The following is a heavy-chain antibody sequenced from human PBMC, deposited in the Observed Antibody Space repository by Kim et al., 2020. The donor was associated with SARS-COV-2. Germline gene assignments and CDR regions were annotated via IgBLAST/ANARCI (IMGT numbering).Heavy chain of an antibody. V-gene: IGHV2-70*11. CDR1: GFSLSTSGMC. J-gene: IGHJ6*03. D-gene: IGHD3-3*01. CDR2: IDWDDDK. Sequence: SGPTLVNPTQTLTLTCTFSGFSLSTSGMCVSWIRQPPGKALEWLARIDWDDDKYYSTSLKTRLTISKDTSKNQVVLTMTNMDPVDTATYYCARNRFYRIFGREGYYMDVWGRGTTVAVS. CDR3: ARNRFYRIFGREGYYMDV.